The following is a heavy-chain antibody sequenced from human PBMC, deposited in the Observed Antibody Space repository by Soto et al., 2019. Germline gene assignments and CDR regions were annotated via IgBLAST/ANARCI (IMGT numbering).Heavy chain of an antibody. D-gene: IGHD3-22*01. J-gene: IGHJ4*02. CDR3: ARDIDYYDSSGYYRDY. CDR2: ISSSSSYI. Sequence: EVQLVESGGGLVKPGGSLRLSCAASGFTFSSYSMNWVRQAPGKGLEWVSSISSSSSYIYYADSVKGRFTISRDNAKNSLYLQMNSLRAEDTAVYYCARDIDYYDSSGYYRDYWGRGTLVTVSS. V-gene: IGHV3-21*01. CDR1: GFTFSSYS.